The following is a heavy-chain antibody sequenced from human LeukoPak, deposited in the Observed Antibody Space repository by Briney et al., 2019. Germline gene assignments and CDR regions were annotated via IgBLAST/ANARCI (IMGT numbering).Heavy chain of an antibody. V-gene: IGHV4-38-2*01. Sequence: SETLSLTCDVSGHSISSNYYWGWIRQSPEKGLEWIGSIYHRGSTYYSPSFERRVTISVDTSKNQFSLNLSSVTATDTAKYYCARHLFYYYYYMDVWGKGTTVTVSS. CDR3: ARHLFYYYYYMDV. CDR2: IYHRGST. CDR1: GHSISSNYY. J-gene: IGHJ6*03.